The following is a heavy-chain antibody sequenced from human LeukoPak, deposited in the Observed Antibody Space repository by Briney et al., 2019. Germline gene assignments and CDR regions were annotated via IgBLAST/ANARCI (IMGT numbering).Heavy chain of an antibody. V-gene: IGHV3-23*01. CDR1: GFTFSSNA. J-gene: IGHJ2*01. D-gene: IGHD3-22*01. Sequence: GGSLRLSCAASGFTFSSNAMTWVRQAPGKGLECVSSITANGDATFYADSVKGRFTISRDNSRNTLYLQLNNLRSEDTAVYYCARDRNYDSSGYAIQGYWYFDLWGRGTLVTVSS. CDR2: ITANGDAT. CDR3: ARDRNYDSSGYAIQGYWYFDL.